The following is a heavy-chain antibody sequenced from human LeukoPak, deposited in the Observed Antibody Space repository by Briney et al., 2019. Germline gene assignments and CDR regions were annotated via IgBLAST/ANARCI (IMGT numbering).Heavy chain of an antibody. Sequence: ASVNVSFKASGYTFTGYYMHWVRQAPGQGLEWMGWINPNSGGPNYAQKFQGRVTMTRDTSISTAYMELSRLRSDDTAVYYCARANWGSSIDYWGQGTLVTVSS. D-gene: IGHD7-27*01. CDR3: ARANWGSSIDY. V-gene: IGHV1-2*02. J-gene: IGHJ4*02. CDR1: GYTFTGYY. CDR2: INPNSGGP.